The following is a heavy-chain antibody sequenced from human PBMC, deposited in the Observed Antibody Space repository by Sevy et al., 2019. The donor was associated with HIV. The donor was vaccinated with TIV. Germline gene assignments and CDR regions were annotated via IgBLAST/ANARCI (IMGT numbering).Heavy chain of an antibody. Sequence: GGSLRLSCAASGFTVSSNYMSWVRQAPGKGLEWVSVIYSGGSTYYAYSVKGRFTISRDNSKNTLYLQMNSLRAEDTAVYYCARAGDYYDSSGYLDYWGQGTLVTVSS. CDR2: IYSGGST. V-gene: IGHV3-53*01. D-gene: IGHD3-22*01. J-gene: IGHJ4*02. CDR1: GFTVSSNY. CDR3: ARAGDYYDSSGYLDY.